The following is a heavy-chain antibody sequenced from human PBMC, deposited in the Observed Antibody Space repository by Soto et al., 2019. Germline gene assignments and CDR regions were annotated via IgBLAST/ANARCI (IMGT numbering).Heavy chain of an antibody. CDR3: ARVERGTATTVVDAFDI. CDR1: GGFVSSGSYY. CDR2: MSHSGGT. D-gene: IGHD1-1*01. J-gene: IGHJ3*02. V-gene: IGHV4-34*01. Sequence: QVQLQQWGAGLLKPSETLSLTCAVYGGFVSSGSYYWSWIRQPPRKGLEWIGEMSHSGGTHFNPSPKIRVTISVDTSKNQFSLKMTAVTAAATALYYCARVERGTATTVVDAFDIWGPGTMVTVSS.